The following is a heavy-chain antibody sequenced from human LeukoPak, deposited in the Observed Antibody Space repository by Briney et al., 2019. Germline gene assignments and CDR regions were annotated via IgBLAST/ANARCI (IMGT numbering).Heavy chain of an antibody. J-gene: IGHJ4*02. V-gene: IGHV4-39*01. CDR3: ARRFGYAEQFDY. D-gene: IGHD5-12*01. CDR1: GGSISSSSYY. Sequence: PSETLSLTCTVSGGSISSSSYYWGWIRQPPGKGLEWIGSIYYSGSTYYNPSLKSRVTISVDTSKNQFSLKLSSVTAADTAVYYCARRFGYAEQFDYWGQGTLVTASS. CDR2: IYYSGST.